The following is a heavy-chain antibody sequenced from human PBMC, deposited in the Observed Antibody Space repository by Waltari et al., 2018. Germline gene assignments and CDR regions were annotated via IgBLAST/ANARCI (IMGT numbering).Heavy chain of an antibody. CDR1: GFTFSDYW. CDR2: INPDGSDT. CDR3: ARAGFYRFDY. D-gene: IGHD3-16*02. J-gene: IGHJ4*01. V-gene: IGHV3-74*01. Sequence: EVQLVESGGVLVQPGGSVRLSCTGSGFTFSDYWMHGVRQAPGKGPVWVSRINPDGSDTTYADSVKGRFTISRDNAKDTLYLQMNSLRVEDTAVYYCARAGFYRFDYWGHGTLATVSS.